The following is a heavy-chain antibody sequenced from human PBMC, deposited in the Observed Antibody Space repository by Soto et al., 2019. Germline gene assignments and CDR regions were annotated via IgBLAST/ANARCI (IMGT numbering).Heavy chain of an antibody. J-gene: IGHJ5*02. V-gene: IGHV4-30-2*01. Sequence: PSETLSLTCAVSGGSISSGGYSWSWIRQPPGKGLEWIGYIYHSGSTYYNPSLKSRVTISVDRSKSQFSLKLSSVTAADTAVYYCARVWQSGSYYPHWFDPWGQGTLVTVSS. CDR1: GGSISSGGYS. CDR2: IYHSGST. D-gene: IGHD1-26*01. CDR3: ARVWQSGSYYPHWFDP.